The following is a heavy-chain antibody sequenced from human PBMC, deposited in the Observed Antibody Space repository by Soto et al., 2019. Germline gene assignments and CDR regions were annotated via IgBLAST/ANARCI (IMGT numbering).Heavy chain of an antibody. CDR2: IYYSGST. Sequence: QVQLQESGPGLVKPSETLSLTCTVSGGSISSYYWSWIRQPPGKGLEWIGYIYYSGSTNYNPSLKSRVTISVDTSKNQFSLKLSSVTAADTAVYYCARVDQDIAAAGSDSAGPWSYYYYMDVWGKGTTVTVSS. V-gene: IGHV4-59*01. J-gene: IGHJ6*03. D-gene: IGHD6-13*01. CDR1: GGSISSYY. CDR3: ARVDQDIAAAGSDSAGPWSYYYYMDV.